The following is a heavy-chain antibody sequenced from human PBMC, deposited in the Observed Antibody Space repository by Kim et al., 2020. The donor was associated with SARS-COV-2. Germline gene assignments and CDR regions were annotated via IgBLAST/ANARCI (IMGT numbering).Heavy chain of an antibody. CDR1: GYTFTGYY. J-gene: IGHJ5*02. V-gene: IGHV1-2*06. CDR2: INPNSGGT. CDR3: ARDYDDYSNYLGWFDP. Sequence: ASVKVSCKASGYTFTGYYMHWVRQAPGQGLEWMGRINPNSGGTNYAQKFQGRVTMTRDTSISTAYMGLSRRRSDDTAVYYCARDYDDYSNYLGWFDPWGQGTLVTVSS. D-gene: IGHD4-4*01.